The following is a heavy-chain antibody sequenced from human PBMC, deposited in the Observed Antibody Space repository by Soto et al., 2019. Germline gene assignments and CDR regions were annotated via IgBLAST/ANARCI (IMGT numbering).Heavy chain of an antibody. CDR1: GYTFTIDG. J-gene: IGHJ4*02. CDR3: ASIAAACGAFDY. V-gene: IGHV1-18*01. D-gene: IGHD6-13*01. CDR2: ISAYNGNT. Sequence: QVQLGPSGAEVKKPGASVKVSCQSSGYTFTIDGLSGVRQAPGQGLEWMGWISAYNGNTNYAQKLQGRVTMTTDTSTTTAYMELRRLISDDTAVYFCASIAAACGAFDYLGQGTLVNVSS.